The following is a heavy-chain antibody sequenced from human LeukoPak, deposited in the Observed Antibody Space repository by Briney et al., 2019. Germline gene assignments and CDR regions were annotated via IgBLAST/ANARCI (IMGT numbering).Heavy chain of an antibody. CDR1: GYTFTGYY. CDR3: ARDRGYSSGWYRPLNVPFDY. D-gene: IGHD6-19*01. V-gene: IGHV1-18*04. J-gene: IGHJ4*02. Sequence: GASVKVSCKASGYTFTGYYMHWVRQAPGQGLEWMGWISAYNGNTNYAQKLQGRVTMTTDTSTSTAYMEPRSLRSDDTAVYYCARDRGYSSGWYRPLNVPFDYWGQGTLVTVSS. CDR2: ISAYNGNT.